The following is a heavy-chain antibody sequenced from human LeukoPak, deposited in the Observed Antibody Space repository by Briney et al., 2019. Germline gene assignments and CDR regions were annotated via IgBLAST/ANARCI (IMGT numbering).Heavy chain of an antibody. V-gene: IGHV4-59*08. Sequence: SETLSLTCTVSGGSISSYYWSWIRQPPGKGLEWIGYIYYSGSTNYNPSLKGRVTISVDTSKNQFSLKLSSVTAADTAVYYCARHTIGWFGELSFDYWGQGTLVTVSS. D-gene: IGHD3-10*01. CDR3: ARHTIGWFGELSFDY. CDR2: IYYSGST. J-gene: IGHJ4*02. CDR1: GGSISSYY.